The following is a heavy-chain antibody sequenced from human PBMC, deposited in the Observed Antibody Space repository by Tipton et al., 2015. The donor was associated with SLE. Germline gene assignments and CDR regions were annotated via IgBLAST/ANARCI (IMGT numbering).Heavy chain of an antibody. CDR2: VYYSGST. CDR1: GGSISRSSGYF. CDR3: ASSSYYYGSGSPFDY. D-gene: IGHD3-10*01. V-gene: IGHV4-39*07. J-gene: IGHJ4*02. Sequence: TLSLTCTVSGGSISRSSGYFWAWIRQPPGKGLEWIGTVYYSGSTYYNPSLKGRVTISVDTSKNQFSLKLSSVTAADTAVYYCASSSYYYGSGSPFDYWGQGTLVTVSS.